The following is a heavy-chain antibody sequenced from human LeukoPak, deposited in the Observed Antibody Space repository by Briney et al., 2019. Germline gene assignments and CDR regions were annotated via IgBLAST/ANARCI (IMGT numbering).Heavy chain of an antibody. CDR3: AKGRYDSSGYYLDF. D-gene: IGHD3-22*01. J-gene: IGHJ4*02. CDR2: ISGSGRST. Sequence: PGGSLRLSCAAPKFIFSSYAMSWVRQAPGKGLEWVSGISGSGRSTYYADSVKGRFTISRDNSNNTLYLKMNSLRAEDTAVYYCAKGRYDSSGYYLDFWGQGTLVTVSS. CDR1: KFIFSSYA. V-gene: IGHV3-23*01.